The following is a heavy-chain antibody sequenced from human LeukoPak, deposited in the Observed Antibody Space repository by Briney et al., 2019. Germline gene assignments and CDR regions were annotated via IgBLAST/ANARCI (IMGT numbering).Heavy chain of an antibody. CDR1: GYTFIGYY. CDR2: INPNSGGT. Sequence: ASVKVSCKTSGYTFIGYYIHWVRQAPGQGLEWMGRINPNSGGTNYAQKFQGRVTMTRDASISTAYMELSRLKSDDTAVYYCARDTVGTGDATDHWGQGTLVTVSS. V-gene: IGHV1-2*06. J-gene: IGHJ4*02. CDR3: ARDTVGTGDATDH. D-gene: IGHD4-23*01.